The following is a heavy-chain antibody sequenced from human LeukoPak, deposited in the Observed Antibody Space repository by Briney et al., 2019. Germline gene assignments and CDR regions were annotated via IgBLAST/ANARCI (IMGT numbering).Heavy chain of an antibody. Sequence: PSETLSLTCAVYGGSFSGYYWSWIRQPPGKGLEWIGYIYYSGSTNYNPSLKSRVTISVDTSKNQFSLKLSSVTAADTAVYYCYAWGPYGYWGQGTLVTVSS. CDR3: YAWGPYGY. J-gene: IGHJ1*01. CDR2: IYYSGST. V-gene: IGHV4-59*01. D-gene: IGHD3-16*01. CDR1: GGSFSGYY.